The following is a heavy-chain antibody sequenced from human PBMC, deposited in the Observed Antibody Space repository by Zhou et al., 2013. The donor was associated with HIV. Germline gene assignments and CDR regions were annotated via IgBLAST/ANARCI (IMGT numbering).Heavy chain of an antibody. CDR1: GYIFTDYG. V-gene: IGHV1-18*01. D-gene: IGHD6-13*01. Sequence: QVQLVQSETQVKKPGASVKVSCKASGYIFTDYGISWVRQAPGQGLEWMGWISAYNGYTNYAQKLQGRVTMTTDTSTSTAYMELSSLRSEDTAVYYCARAGRAAAGHNWFDPWGQGTLVTVSS. CDR2: ISAYNGYT. J-gene: IGHJ5*02. CDR3: ARAGRAAAGHNWFDP.